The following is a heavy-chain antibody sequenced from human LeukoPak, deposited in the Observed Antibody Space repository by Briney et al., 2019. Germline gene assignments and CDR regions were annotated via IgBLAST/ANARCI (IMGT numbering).Heavy chain of an antibody. J-gene: IGHJ4*02. V-gene: IGHV4-59*12. CDR2: IYNSGST. CDR1: GGSISIYY. Sequence: SETLSLTCTVSGGSISIYYWSWIRQPPGKGLEWIGYIYNSGSTNHNPSLRSRVTISVDTSKNQFSLKLSSVTAADTAVYYCARDGGTWGGYSIVDSWGRGPLFTVS. D-gene: IGHD3-3*01. CDR3: ARDGGTWGGYSIVDS.